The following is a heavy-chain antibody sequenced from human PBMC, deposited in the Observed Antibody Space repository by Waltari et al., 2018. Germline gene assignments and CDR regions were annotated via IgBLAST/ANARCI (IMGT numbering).Heavy chain of an antibody. Sequence: QVQLVESGGGVVQPGRSLRLSCAASGFTFSSYAMHWGRQAPGNGLDWVAVISYDGSNKYYADSVKGRFTISRDNSKNTLYLQMNSLRAEDTAVYYCAGWELLISAFDIWGQGTMVTVSS. D-gene: IGHD1-26*01. J-gene: IGHJ3*02. CDR1: GFTFSSYA. CDR2: ISYDGSNK. CDR3: AGWELLISAFDI. V-gene: IGHV3-30-3*01.